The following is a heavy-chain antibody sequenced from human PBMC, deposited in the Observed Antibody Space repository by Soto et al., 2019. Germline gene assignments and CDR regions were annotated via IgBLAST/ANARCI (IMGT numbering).Heavy chain of an antibody. V-gene: IGHV1-3*01. D-gene: IGHD1-26*01. Sequence: ASVKVSCKASGYTFTSYAMHWVRQAPGQRLEWMGWINAGNGNTKYSQKFQGRVTITRDTSASTAYMELSSLRAEDTAVYYCASLSNSFRYIDYWGQGTLVTVSS. J-gene: IGHJ4*02. CDR1: GYTFTSYA. CDR2: INAGNGNT. CDR3: ASLSNSFRYIDY.